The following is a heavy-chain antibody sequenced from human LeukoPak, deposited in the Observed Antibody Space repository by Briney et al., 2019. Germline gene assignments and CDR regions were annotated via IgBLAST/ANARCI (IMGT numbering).Heavy chain of an antibody. J-gene: IGHJ4*02. V-gene: IGHV3-7*01. D-gene: IGHD2-15*01. CDR1: GFTFSSYW. CDR3: ARDPLYCSGGSCLDY. Sequence: GGSLRLSCAASGFTFSSYWMSWVRQAPGKGLEWVANIKQDGSEKYYVDSVKGRFTISRDNARNSLYLQMNSLRAEDTAVYYCARDPLYCSGGSCLDYWGQGTLVTVSS. CDR2: IKQDGSEK.